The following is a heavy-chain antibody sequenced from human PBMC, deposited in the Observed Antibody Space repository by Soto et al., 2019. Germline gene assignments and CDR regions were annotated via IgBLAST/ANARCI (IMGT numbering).Heavy chain of an antibody. CDR3: ARIAVAGTGPSFDP. CDR1: GYTFTGYY. Sequence: GASVKVSCKASGYTFTGYYMHWVRQAPGQGLEWMGWINPNSGGTNYAQKFQGRVTMTRDTSISTAYMELSRLRSDDTAVYYCARIAVAGTGPSFDPWGQGTLVTVSS. D-gene: IGHD6-19*01. CDR2: INPNSGGT. V-gene: IGHV1-2*02. J-gene: IGHJ5*02.